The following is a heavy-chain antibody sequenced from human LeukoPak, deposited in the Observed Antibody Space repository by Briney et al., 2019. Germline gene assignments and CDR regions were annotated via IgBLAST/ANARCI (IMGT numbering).Heavy chain of an antibody. CDR3: AREPYDFWSGSQYYVDV. Sequence: GGSLRLSCAASGFTFSSYAMSWVRQAPGKGLEWVSAISGSGGSTYYADSVKGRFTISRDNAKNSLYLQMNSLRAEDTAVYYCAREPYDFWSGSQYYVDVWGKGTTVTVSS. CDR2: ISGSGGST. V-gene: IGHV3-23*01. CDR1: GFTFSSYA. J-gene: IGHJ6*03. D-gene: IGHD3-3*01.